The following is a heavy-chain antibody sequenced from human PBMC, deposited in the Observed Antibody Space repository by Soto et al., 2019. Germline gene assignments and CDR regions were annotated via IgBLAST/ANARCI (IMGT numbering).Heavy chain of an antibody. CDR2: IYYSAST. V-gene: IGHV4-59*08. J-gene: IGHJ5*02. Sequence: SETLSLTCTVSGGSISSYYWSWIRQPPGKGLEWIGYIYYSASTNYSPSLKSRVTISVDTSKNQFSLNLSSVTAADAAVYYCARGYCSSTICYIWDNWFDPWGQGTLVTVS. CDR3: ARGYCSSTICYIWDNWFDP. CDR1: GGSISSYY. D-gene: IGHD2-2*02.